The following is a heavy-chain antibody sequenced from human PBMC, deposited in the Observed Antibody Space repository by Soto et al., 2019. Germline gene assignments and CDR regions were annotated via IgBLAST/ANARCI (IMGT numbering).Heavy chain of an antibody. CDR1: GGSFSGYY. CDR2: INHSGST. D-gene: IGHD3-10*01. J-gene: IGHJ6*02. V-gene: IGHV4-34*01. CDR3: ARGWFRATAYYYYGMDV. Sequence: QVQLQQWGAGLLKPSETLSLTCAVYGGSFSGYYWSWIRQPPGKGLEWIGEINHSGSTNYNPSLKGRVTISVDTSKNQSSLKLSSVTAADTAVYYCARGWFRATAYYYYGMDVWGQGTTVTVSS.